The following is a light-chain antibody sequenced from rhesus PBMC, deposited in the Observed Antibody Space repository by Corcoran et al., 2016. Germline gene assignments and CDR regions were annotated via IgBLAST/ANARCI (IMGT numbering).Light chain of an antibody. V-gene: IGLV2-13*02. CDR3: SSYASSSAYI. CDR2: EVS. CDR1: SNDIGDYNR. J-gene: IGLJ1*01. Sequence: QAALTQSPSVSVSPGQSVTISCTGTSNDIGDYNRVSWYQQHPGKAPKLIIYEVSKRPSGVFDRFSGSKSGNTASLTISGLQAEDEADYYCSSYASSSAYIFGAGTRLTVL.